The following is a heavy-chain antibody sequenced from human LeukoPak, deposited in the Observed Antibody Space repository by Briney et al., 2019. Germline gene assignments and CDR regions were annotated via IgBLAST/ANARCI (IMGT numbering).Heavy chain of an antibody. CDR1: GGSISTYY. Sequence: PSGTLSLTCNVSGGSISTYYWSWLRQPPGKGLEWIGYIYYTGSTDYNPSLKSRATMSIDTSRKQFSLKLSSVTAADTAVYYCARQYSSGWYYFDYWGQGTLVTASS. D-gene: IGHD6-19*01. CDR2: IYYTGST. V-gene: IGHV4-59*08. CDR3: ARQYSSGWYYFDY. J-gene: IGHJ4*02.